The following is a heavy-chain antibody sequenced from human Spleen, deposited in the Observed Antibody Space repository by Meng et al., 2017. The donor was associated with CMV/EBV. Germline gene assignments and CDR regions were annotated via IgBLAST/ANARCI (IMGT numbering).Heavy chain of an antibody. J-gene: IGHJ3*02. CDR3: ATIRRDAFDI. CDR1: GYTFTSYD. CDR2: FDPEDGET. V-gene: IGHV1-24*01. Sequence: ASVKVSCKASGYTFTSYDINWVRQAPGKGLEWMGGFDPEDGETIYAQKFQGRVTMTEDTSTDTAYMELSSLRSEDTAVYYCATIRRDAFDIWGQGTMVTVSS.